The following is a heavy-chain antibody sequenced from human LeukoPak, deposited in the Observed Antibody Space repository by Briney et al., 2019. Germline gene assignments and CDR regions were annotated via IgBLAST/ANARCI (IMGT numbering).Heavy chain of an antibody. CDR2: IIPIFGTA. D-gene: IGHD2-2*01. J-gene: IGHJ4*02. CDR1: VCTFSSYA. Sequence: SVKVTCKSSVCTFSSYALSWVRQAPGQGLEWMGGIIPIFGTANSAQKFQGTVTITADESTSTAYMELRSLRSEDTAVYYCAAVVPAVMGYFDYWGQGNLVTVSS. CDR3: AAVVPAVMGYFDY. V-gene: IGHV1-69*13.